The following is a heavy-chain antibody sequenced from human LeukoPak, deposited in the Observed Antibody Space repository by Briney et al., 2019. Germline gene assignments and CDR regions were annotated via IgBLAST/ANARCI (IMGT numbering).Heavy chain of an antibody. J-gene: IGHJ6*02. CDR3: ATLAIVVVPAAIRGNGMDV. V-gene: IGHV1-24*01. Sequence: GASVKVSCQVSGYTLTELSMHWARQATGKGLAWMGGFDPEDGETIYAQKFQGRVTMTEDTSTDTAYMELSSLRSEDTAVYYCATLAIVVVPAAIRGNGMDVWGQGTTVTVSS. D-gene: IGHD2-2*02. CDR1: GYTLTELS. CDR2: FDPEDGET.